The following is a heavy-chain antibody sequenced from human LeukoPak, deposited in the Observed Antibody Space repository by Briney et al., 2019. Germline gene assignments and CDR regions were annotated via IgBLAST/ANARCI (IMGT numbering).Heavy chain of an antibody. Sequence: GGSLRLSCAASGFTFDDYGMRWVRQAPGKGLEWVSGINWNGGSTGYADSVKGRFTISRDNAKNSLYLQMNSLRAEDTALYYCARANYYDSSGYPVPFDPWGQGTLVTVSS. J-gene: IGHJ5*02. V-gene: IGHV3-20*04. CDR1: GFTFDDYG. CDR3: ARANYYDSSGYPVPFDP. D-gene: IGHD3-22*01. CDR2: INWNGGST.